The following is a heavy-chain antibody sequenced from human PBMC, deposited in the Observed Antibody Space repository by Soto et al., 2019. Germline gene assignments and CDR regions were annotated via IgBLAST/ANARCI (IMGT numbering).Heavy chain of an antibody. CDR3: AREEAARIERWFDP. V-gene: IGHV4-30-4*01. Sequence: SETLSLTCTVSGGSINTINNYWSWIRQPPGKGLEWIGFISYSGSTYYNPSLMSRLTISLDTSTNRFSLKLTSVTAADTAVYYCAREEAARIERWFDPWGQGTLVTVSS. D-gene: IGHD6-6*01. J-gene: IGHJ5*02. CDR1: GGSINTINNY. CDR2: ISYSGST.